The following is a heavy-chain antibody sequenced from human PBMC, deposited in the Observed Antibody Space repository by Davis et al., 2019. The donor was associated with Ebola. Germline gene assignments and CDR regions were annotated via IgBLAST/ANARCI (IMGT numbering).Heavy chain of an antibody. CDR3: ARDRRLDWYFDL. Sequence: ASVKVSCKASGYTFTSYGISWVRQAPGQGLEWMGWISAYNGNTNYAQKLQGRVTMTTDTSTSTAYMELSRLRSDDTAVYYCARDRRLDWYFDLWGRGTLVTVSS. D-gene: IGHD3-16*01. CDR1: GYTFTSYG. J-gene: IGHJ2*01. V-gene: IGHV1-18*01. CDR2: ISAYNGNT.